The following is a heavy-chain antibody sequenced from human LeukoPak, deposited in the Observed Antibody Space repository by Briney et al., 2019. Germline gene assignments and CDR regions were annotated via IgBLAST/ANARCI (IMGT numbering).Heavy chain of an antibody. CDR1: GFPLSSYG. Sequence: GGALRLSCAASGFPLSSYGMHWVRQAPGKGLEGGAVIWYDGSNKYYAASVKGRFTISRDNSQNPLYLQRHSLRAEDTAVYYCARDLLLWFGEPTPGGAFDIWGQGTMVTVSS. CDR3: ARDLLLWFGEPTPGGAFDI. V-gene: IGHV3-33*01. D-gene: IGHD3-10*01. J-gene: IGHJ3*02. CDR2: IWYDGSNK.